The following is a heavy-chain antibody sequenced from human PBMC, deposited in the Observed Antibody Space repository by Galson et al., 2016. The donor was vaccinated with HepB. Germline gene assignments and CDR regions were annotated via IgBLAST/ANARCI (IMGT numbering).Heavy chain of an antibody. CDR3: GKHGGFDY. Sequence: SLRLSCAASGFTLSDYYLAWIRQAPGKGLEWLSYSSSENNYTTYIDSVKGRFTISRDNSNNTLYLYMNSLRAGDTAVYYCGKHGGFDYWGQGALVTVSS. CDR1: GFTLSDYY. J-gene: IGHJ4*02. V-gene: IGHV3-11*03. CDR2: SSSENNYT. D-gene: IGHD3-16*01.